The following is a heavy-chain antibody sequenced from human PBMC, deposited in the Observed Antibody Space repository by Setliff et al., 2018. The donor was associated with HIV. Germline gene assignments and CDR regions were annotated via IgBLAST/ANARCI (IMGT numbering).Heavy chain of an antibody. D-gene: IGHD5-12*01. CDR3: ARSTPSVGYISEH. CDR1: GVSISAYF. V-gene: IGHV4-59*01. J-gene: IGHJ4*02. CDR2: IDNSGNT. Sequence: PSETLSLTCAVSGVSISAYFWSWIRQSPEKGLEWIGYIDNSGNTNYSPSLKSRITISRDTSKNQFSLKLNSVTAAGAAVYYGARSTPSVGYISEHWGQGTLVTVSS.